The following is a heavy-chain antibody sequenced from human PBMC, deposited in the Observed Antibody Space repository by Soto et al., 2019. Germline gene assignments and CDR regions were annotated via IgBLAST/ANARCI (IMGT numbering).Heavy chain of an antibody. J-gene: IGHJ3*02. Sequence: ASVMVSCKASGYAFTSYGISWVGQAPGQGLEWMGWISAYNGNTNYAQKLQGGVTMTTDTSTSTAYMELRSLRSDDTAVYYCARDGYSGSYLRGDAFDIWGQGTMVTVSS. V-gene: IGHV1-18*04. D-gene: IGHD1-26*01. CDR3: ARDGYSGSYLRGDAFDI. CDR2: ISAYNGNT. CDR1: GYAFTSYG.